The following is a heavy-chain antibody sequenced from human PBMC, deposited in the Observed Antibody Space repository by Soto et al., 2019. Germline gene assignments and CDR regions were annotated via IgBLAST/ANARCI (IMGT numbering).Heavy chain of an antibody. V-gene: IGHV1-69*13. D-gene: IGHD5-18*01. CDR3: ASRPVDTAMVKATYYGMDV. CDR1: GGTFSSYA. J-gene: IGHJ6*02. CDR2: IIPIFGTA. Sequence: SVKVSCKASGGTFSSYAISWVRQAPGQGLEWMGGIIPIFGTANYAQKFQGRVTITADESTSTAYMELSSLRSEDTAVYYCASRPVDTAMVKATYYGMDVWGQGTTVTISS.